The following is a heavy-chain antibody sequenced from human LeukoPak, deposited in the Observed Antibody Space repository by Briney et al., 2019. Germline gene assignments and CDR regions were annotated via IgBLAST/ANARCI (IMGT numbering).Heavy chain of an antibody. J-gene: IGHJ3*02. Sequence: SETLSLTCAVSGYSTSSGYDLGWLRQPPGTGLDWIGWIYHTGSTYYNPSLKSRVTISVDPSKNPFSLTLSSVTAADTAVYYCARSPIYDYVWGSYPPPNAFDIWGQGTMVTVSS. V-gene: IGHV4-38-2*01. CDR1: GYSTSSGYD. D-gene: IGHD3-16*02. CDR3: ARSPIYDYVWGSYPPPNAFDI. CDR2: IYHTGST.